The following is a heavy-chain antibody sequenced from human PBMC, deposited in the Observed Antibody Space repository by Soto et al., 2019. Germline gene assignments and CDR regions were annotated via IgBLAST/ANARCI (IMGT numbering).Heavy chain of an antibody. CDR2: ISGSGGST. CDR3: AKVPVGATGRFDY. V-gene: IGHV3-23*01. CDR1: GFTFSSYS. Sequence: GSLRLSCAASGFTFSSYSMSWVRQAPGKGLAWVSAISGSGGSTYYADSVKGRFTISRDNSKNTLYLQMNSLRAEDTALYYCAKVPVGATGRFDYWGQGTLVTVSS. D-gene: IGHD1-26*01. J-gene: IGHJ4*02.